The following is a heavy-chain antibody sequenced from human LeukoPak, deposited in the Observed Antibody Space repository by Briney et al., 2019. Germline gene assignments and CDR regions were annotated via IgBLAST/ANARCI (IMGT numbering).Heavy chain of an antibody. D-gene: IGHD4-23*01. V-gene: IGHV3-66*02. J-gene: IGHJ4*02. CDR3: ARGGFYGGKDY. CDR1: IFTVSSNY. Sequence: GGSLRLSCASCIFTVSSNYMSWVRQAPGKGLEGVSVIYSGGSTYYADSVKGRFTISRDNSKNTLYLQMNSLRAEDTAVYYCARGGFYGGKDYWGQGTLVTVSS. CDR2: IYSGGST.